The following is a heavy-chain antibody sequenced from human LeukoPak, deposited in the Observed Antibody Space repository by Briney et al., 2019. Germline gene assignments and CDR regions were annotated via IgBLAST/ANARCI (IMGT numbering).Heavy chain of an antibody. D-gene: IGHD3-9*01. CDR3: ALKGVYFDWLIMDV. V-gene: IGHV1-18*01. Sequence: ASVKVSCKVSGYTLTELSMHWVRQAPGQGLEWMGWITTYNGNTNYIQKLQGRVTMTTDTSTSTAYMELRSLRSDDTAVYYCALKGVYFDWLIMDVWGQGTTVTVSS. CDR1: GYTLTELS. J-gene: IGHJ6*02. CDR2: ITTYNGNT.